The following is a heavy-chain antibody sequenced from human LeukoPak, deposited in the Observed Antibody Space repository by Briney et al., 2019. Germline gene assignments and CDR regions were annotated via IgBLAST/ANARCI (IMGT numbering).Heavy chain of an antibody. D-gene: IGHD1-1*01. Sequence: GGSLRLSCAASGFTFSSYSMNWVRQAPGKGLEWVSSIGSLSNYIYYEDSVKGRFTISRDYAKNSLYLQMNSLRAEDTAAYYCARYWGNWDFDYWGQGTLVIVSS. V-gene: IGHV3-21*01. J-gene: IGHJ4*02. CDR1: GFTFSSYS. CDR2: IGSLSNYI. CDR3: ARYWGNWDFDY.